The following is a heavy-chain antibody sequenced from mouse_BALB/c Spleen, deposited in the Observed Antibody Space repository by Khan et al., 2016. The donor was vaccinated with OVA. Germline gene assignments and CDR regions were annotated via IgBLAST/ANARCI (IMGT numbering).Heavy chain of an antibody. CDR3: ARRAYYGNWYFDV. Sequence: EVQLQESGPGLVKPSQSLSLTCTVTGYSITSDYAWNWIRQFPGNKLEWMGYISYSGSNNYNPSLKSRISITRDTSRNQFFLQLNSVTTEDTATYYCARRAYYGNWYFDVWGAGTTVTVSS. V-gene: IGHV3-2*02. J-gene: IGHJ1*01. CDR2: ISYSGSN. D-gene: IGHD2-1*01. CDR1: GYSITSDYA.